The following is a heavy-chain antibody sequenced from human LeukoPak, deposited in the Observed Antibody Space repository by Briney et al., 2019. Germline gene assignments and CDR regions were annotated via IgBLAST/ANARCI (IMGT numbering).Heavy chain of an antibody. CDR2: IYTSGTT. D-gene: IGHD6-6*01. J-gene: IGHJ6*03. CDR3: ARWSGSVTARNYYYYMDV. Sequence: SETLSLTCTVSGGSVRRGNYYWTWIRQPAGSGLEWIGRIYTSGTTDYNPSLRTRVTISVDASKNQFSLNLSSVTAADTAVYYCARWSGSVTARNYYYYMDVWGEGTTVTVSS. V-gene: IGHV4-61*02. CDR1: GGSVRRGNYY.